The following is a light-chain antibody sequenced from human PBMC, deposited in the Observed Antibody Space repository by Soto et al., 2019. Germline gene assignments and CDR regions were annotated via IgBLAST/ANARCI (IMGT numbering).Light chain of an antibody. CDR2: LNSDGSH. V-gene: IGLV4-69*01. CDR3: QTWGTGIVV. Sequence: QSVLTQSPSASASLGASVKLTCTLSSGHSNYAIAWHQQQPEKGPRYLMKLNSDGSHSKGHGIPYRFSGSSSGAERYLTISSLQSEDEADYYCQTWGTGIVVFGGGTKLTVL. J-gene: IGLJ2*01. CDR1: SGHSNYA.